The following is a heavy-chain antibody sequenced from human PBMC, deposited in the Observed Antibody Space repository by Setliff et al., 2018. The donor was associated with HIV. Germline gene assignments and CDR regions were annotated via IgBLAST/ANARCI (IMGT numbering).Heavy chain of an antibody. V-gene: IGHV4-34*10. Sequence: SETLSLTCGVYGGSFSGFYWTWIRQPPGKRLEWLGSIYSSGSPSYNPSLSSRLTISVDTSKNQFSLKLSSVTAADTAVYYCATWGRNNWNYFSYWGQGTLVTVS. CDR3: ATWGRNNWNYFSY. J-gene: IGHJ4*02. CDR2: IYSSGSP. CDR1: GGSFSGFY. D-gene: IGHD1-20*01.